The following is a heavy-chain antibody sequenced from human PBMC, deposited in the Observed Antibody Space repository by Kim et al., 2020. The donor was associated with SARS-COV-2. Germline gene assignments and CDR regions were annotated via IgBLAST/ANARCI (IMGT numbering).Heavy chain of an antibody. CDR3: ARGGSYYHYYYGMDV. CDR1: GFTFSSYE. J-gene: IGHJ6*02. D-gene: IGHD1-26*01. V-gene: IGHV3-48*03. CDR2: ISSSGSTI. Sequence: GGSLRLSCAASGFTFSSYEMNWVRQAPGKGLEWVSYISSSGSTIYYADSVKGRFTISRDNAKNSLYLQMNSLRAEDTAVYYCARGGSYYHYYYGMDVWGQGTTVTVSS.